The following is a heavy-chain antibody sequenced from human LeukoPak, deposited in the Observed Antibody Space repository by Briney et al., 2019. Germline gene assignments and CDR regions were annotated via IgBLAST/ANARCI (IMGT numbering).Heavy chain of an antibody. J-gene: IGHJ4*02. CDR3: AGVSESGWYYFDY. V-gene: IGHV3-30*03. CDR2: ISYDGRYK. D-gene: IGHD6-19*01. CDR1: GFTFSTYA. Sequence: GGCLRLSCAASGFTFSTYAMHWVRQAPGKGLEWVAVISYDGRYKYYADSVKGRFSISRDNSKKTLYLQMSSLRDEDTAVYYCAGVSESGWYYFDYWGQGTLVTVSS.